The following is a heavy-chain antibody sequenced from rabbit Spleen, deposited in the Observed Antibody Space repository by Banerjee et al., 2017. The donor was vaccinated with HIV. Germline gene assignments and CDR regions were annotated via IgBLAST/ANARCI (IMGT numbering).Heavy chain of an antibody. CDR3: ARDAGSGDYIDVYFDL. V-gene: IGHV1S45*01. J-gene: IGHJ4*01. D-gene: IGHD8-1*01. Sequence: QEQLLESGGGLVRPEGSLKLSCKASGFSFSNKAVMCWVRQAPGKGLEWIACINAVTGKAVYATWAKGRFTFSKTSSTTVTLQMTSLTDADTATYFCARDAGSGDYIDVYFDLWGPGTLVTVS. CDR1: GFSFSNKAV. CDR2: INAVTGKA.